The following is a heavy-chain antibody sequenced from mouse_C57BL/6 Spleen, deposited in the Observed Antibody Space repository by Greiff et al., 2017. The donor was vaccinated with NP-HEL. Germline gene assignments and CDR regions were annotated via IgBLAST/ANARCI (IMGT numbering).Heavy chain of an antibody. Sequence: EVQVVESGGGLVKPGGSLKLSCAASGFTFSSYAMSWVHQTPEKRLEWVATISDGGSYTYYPDNVKGRFTISRDNAKNNLYLQMSHLKSEDTAMYYCARDRPGGNFDYWGQGTTLTVSS. V-gene: IGHV5-4*01. J-gene: IGHJ2*01. CDR1: GFTFSSYA. CDR2: ISDGGSYT. CDR3: ARDRPGGNFDY.